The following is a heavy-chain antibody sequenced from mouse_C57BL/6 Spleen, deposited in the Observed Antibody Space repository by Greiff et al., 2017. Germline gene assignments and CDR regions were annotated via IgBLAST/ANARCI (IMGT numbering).Heavy chain of an antibody. CDR3: AIGYYGSSYGYYDV. J-gene: IGHJ1*03. V-gene: IGHV1-74*01. D-gene: IGHD1-1*01. Sequence: QVQLQQPGAELVKPGASVKVSCKASGYTFTSYWMHWVKQRPGQGLEWIGRLHPSDSDTNYNQKFKGKATLTVDKSSSTAYMQLSSLTSEDSAVYYCAIGYYGSSYGYYDVWGTGTTVTVSS. CDR1: GYTFTSYW. CDR2: LHPSDSDT.